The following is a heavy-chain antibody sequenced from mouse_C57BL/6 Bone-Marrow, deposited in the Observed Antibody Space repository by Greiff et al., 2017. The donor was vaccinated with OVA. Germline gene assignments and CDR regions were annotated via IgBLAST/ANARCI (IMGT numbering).Heavy chain of an antibody. CDR3: ARSNYGSSHWYFDV. CDR1: GYTFTSYG. CDR2: IYPRSGNT. D-gene: IGHD1-1*01. V-gene: IGHV1-81*01. J-gene: IGHJ1*03. Sequence: QVHVKQSGAELARPGASVKLSCKASGYTFTSYGISWVKQRTGQGLEWIGEIYPRSGNTYYNEKFKGKATLTADKSSSTAYMELRSLTSEDSAVYFCARSNYGSSHWYFDVWGTGTTVTVSS.